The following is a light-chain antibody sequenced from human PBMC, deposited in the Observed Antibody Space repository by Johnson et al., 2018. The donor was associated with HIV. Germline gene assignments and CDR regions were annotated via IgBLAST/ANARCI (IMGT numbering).Light chain of an antibody. CDR3: GTWDSSLSAHYV. CDR1: SSNIGNNY. CDR2: EKN. J-gene: IGLJ1*01. Sequence: QSVLTQPPSVSAAPGQKVNISCSGSSSNIGNNYVYWYQQLPGTAPKLLIYEKNKRPSGIPDRFSASKSGTSATLGITGLQTGDEADYYCGTWDSSLSAHYVFGTGTKVTVL. V-gene: IGLV1-51*02.